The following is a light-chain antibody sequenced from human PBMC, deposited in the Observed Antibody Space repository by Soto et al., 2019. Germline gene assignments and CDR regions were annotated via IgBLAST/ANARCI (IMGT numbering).Light chain of an antibody. CDR2: GNS. V-gene: IGLV1-40*01. Sequence: QSVLTQPPSVSGAPGQRVTISCTGSSSNIGAGYDVHWYQQLPGTAPKLLIYGNSNRPSGVPDRFSGSKSGTSASLAITGLKAETAANYHCQSYDSSLSGYVFGTGTKLTVL. CDR3: QSYDSSLSGYV. CDR1: SSNIGAGYD. J-gene: IGLJ1*01.